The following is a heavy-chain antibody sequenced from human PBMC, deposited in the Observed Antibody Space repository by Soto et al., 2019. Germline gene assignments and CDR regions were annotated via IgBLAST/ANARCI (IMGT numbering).Heavy chain of an antibody. CDR2: INPNSGGT. CDR3: ARGSIVVVPAARDYYYYMDV. V-gene: IGHV1-2*04. J-gene: IGHJ6*03. CDR1: GYTFTGYY. D-gene: IGHD2-2*01. Sequence: ASVKVSCKASGYTFTGYYMHWVRQAPGQGLEWMGWINPNSGGTNYAQKFQGWVTMTRDTSISTAYMELSRLRSDDTAVYYCARGSIVVVPAARDYYYYMDVWGKGTTVTV.